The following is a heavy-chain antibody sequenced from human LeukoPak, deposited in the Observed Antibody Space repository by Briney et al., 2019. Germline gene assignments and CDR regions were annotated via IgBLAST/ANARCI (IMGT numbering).Heavy chain of an antibody. CDR1: GDSVSRNSAA. CDR3: AKRPRDISSWYFWFDP. CDR2: TYYRSKWYN. D-gene: IGHD6-13*01. V-gene: IGHV6-1*01. Sequence: SQTLSLTCAISGDSVSRNSAAWNWITQSPSRGLEWLGRTYYRSKWYNDYAVSVKSRITINPDTSKIQFSLQLNSVTPEDTAVYYCAKRPRDISSWYFWFDPWGQGTLVTVSS. J-gene: IGHJ5*02.